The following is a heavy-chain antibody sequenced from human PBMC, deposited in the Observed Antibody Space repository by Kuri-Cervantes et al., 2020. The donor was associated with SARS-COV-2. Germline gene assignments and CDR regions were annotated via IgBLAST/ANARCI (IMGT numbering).Heavy chain of an antibody. V-gene: IGHV4-61*02. CDR1: GGSISSGSYY. CDR3: ARGTVGAPGGGMDV. D-gene: IGHD1-26*01. J-gene: IGHJ6*02. Sequence: LRLSCTVSGGSISSGSYYWSWIRQPAGKGLEWIGRIYTSGSTNYNPSPKSRVTISVDTSKNQFSLKLSSVTAADTAVYYCARGTVGAPGGGMDVWGQGTTVTVSS. CDR2: IYTSGST.